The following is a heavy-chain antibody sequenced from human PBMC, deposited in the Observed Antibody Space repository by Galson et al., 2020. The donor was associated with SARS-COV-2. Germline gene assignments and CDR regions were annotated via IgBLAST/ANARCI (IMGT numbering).Heavy chain of an antibody. V-gene: IGHV3-49*03. D-gene: IGHD5-18*01. CDR3: TRTWGGYTYYFDY. J-gene: IGHJ4*02. Sequence: GGSLRLSCTASGFTFGDYAMSWFRQAPGKGLEWVGFIRSKAYGGTTEYAASVKGRFTISRDDFKSIAYLQMNSLKTEDTAVYYCTRTWGGYTYYFDYWGQGTLVTVSS. CDR1: GFTFGDYA. CDR2: IRSKAYGGTT.